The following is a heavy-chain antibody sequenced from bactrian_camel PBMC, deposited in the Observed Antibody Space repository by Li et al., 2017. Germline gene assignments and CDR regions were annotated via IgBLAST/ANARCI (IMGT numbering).Heavy chain of an antibody. CDR3: AASDVAPRCVARVVSLMQADFTY. Sequence: HVQLVESGGGSVQAGGSLRLSCAASGYTSRNKFMGWFRQARDNEREAVATIGSTGVTMYAGSVKGRFTISRDNTKRTLYLQMENLEHEDTAMYFCAASDVAPRCVARVVSLMQADFTYWGQGTQVTVS. V-gene: IGHV3S53*01. CDR1: GYTSRNKF. D-gene: IGHD1*01. J-gene: IGHJ6*01. CDR2: IGSTGVT.